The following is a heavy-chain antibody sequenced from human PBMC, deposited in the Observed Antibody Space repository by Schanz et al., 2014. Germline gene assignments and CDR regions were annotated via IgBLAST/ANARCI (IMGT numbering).Heavy chain of an antibody. Sequence: QVQLVESGGGVVQPGRSLRLSCAASGFTLNNAWMHWVRQAPGKGLEWVSSISSGGGSTYYADSVKGRFTISRDNSKNTVHLQMNSLRAEDTAVYYCAKQHIVRGVIYLNWFDSWGQGTLVTVSS. CDR1: GFTLNNAW. J-gene: IGHJ5*01. CDR2: ISSGGGST. D-gene: IGHD3-10*01. CDR3: AKQHIVRGVIYLNWFDS. V-gene: IGHV3-NL1*01.